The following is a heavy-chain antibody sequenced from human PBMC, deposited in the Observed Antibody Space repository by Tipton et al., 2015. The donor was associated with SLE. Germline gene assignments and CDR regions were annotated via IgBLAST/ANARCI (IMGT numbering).Heavy chain of an antibody. CDR3: AKHKAVPEN. D-gene: IGHD6-19*01. CDR1: CGALSSGSYY. Sequence: TLSLTCTVSCGALSSGSYYWGWFRQPPGRGLEWIGSIYFTGSTYYNPSLKSRVAMSVDTSKNQFSLKLSSVTAADTAIYYCAKHKAVPENWGQGTLVTVSS. CDR2: IYFTGST. V-gene: IGHV4-39*07. J-gene: IGHJ4*02.